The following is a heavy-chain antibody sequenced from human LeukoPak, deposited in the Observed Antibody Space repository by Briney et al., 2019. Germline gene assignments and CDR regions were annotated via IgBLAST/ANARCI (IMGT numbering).Heavy chain of an antibody. D-gene: IGHD6-19*01. J-gene: IGHJ4*02. Sequence: SETLSLTCAVYGGSFSGYYWIWIRQPPGKGLEWIGEINHSGSTNYNPSLKSRVTISVDTSKNQFSLKLSSVTAADTAVYYCARGSLSIAVALDCWGQGTLVTVSS. CDR1: GGSFSGYY. V-gene: IGHV4-34*01. CDR3: ARGSLSIAVALDC. CDR2: INHSGST.